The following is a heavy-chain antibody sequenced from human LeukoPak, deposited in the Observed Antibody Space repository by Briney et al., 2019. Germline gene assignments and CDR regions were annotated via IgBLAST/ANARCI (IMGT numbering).Heavy chain of an antibody. Sequence: PGESLRLSCAAPGFSFSSNWMGWVRQAPGKGLEWVAHIKRDGGQKYYLDSVKGRFTISRDNAKNSLYLQMNSLRAEDTAVYYCAREAFLTSNWFDPWGQGTLVTVSS. J-gene: IGHJ5*02. D-gene: IGHD2/OR15-2a*01. V-gene: IGHV3-7*03. CDR3: AREAFLTSNWFDP. CDR2: IKRDGGQK. CDR1: GFSFSSNW.